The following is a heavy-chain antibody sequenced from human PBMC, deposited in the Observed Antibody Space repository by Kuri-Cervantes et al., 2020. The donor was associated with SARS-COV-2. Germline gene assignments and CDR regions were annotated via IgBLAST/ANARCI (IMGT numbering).Heavy chain of an antibody. V-gene: IGHV1-2*02. J-gene: IGHJ4*02. CDR1: AYTFTAYY. Sequence: ASVKVSCKASAYTFTAYYIHWVRQAPGQGLEWMGWINPYNGDTNYAQKFQGRVTITTDESTSTAYMELSSLRSEDTAVYYCASLPAYDILTGYYKLGVDYWGQGTLVTVSS. D-gene: IGHD3-9*01. CDR2: INPYNGDT. CDR3: ASLPAYDILTGYYKLGVDY.